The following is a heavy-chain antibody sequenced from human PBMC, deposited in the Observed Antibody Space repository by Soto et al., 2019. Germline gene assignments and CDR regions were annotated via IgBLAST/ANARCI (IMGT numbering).Heavy chain of an antibody. Sequence: EFMKIWFKGAGYTFTRNWIGWVRQIPGKGLEWMGIIFPIDSDTRYSPSSQGQVTISADNSISTAYLQWSSLKASDTAIYYCATPGGRDFNAFDVWGQGTMVTVSS. CDR1: GYTFTRNW. D-gene: IGHD2-21*02. CDR2: IFPIDSDT. J-gene: IGHJ3*01. CDR3: ATPGGRDFNAFDV. V-gene: IGHV5-51*01.